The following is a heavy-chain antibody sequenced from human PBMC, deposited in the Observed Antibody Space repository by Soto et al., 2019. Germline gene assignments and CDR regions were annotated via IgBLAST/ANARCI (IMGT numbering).Heavy chain of an antibody. J-gene: IGHJ4*02. Sequence: SETLSLTCTVSGGSISSYYWSWIRQPPGKGLEWIGYIYYSGSTNYNPSLKSRVTISVDTSKNQFSLKLSSVTAADTAVYYCARDLTGYYSFDYWGQGTLVTSPQ. V-gene: IGHV4-59*01. CDR2: IYYSGST. CDR1: GGSISSYY. CDR3: ARDLTGYYSFDY. D-gene: IGHD3-9*01.